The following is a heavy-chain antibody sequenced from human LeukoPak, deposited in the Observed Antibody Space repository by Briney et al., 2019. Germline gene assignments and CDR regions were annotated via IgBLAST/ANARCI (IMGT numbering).Heavy chain of an antibody. CDR2: ISSSGSTI. CDR1: GFTFSTYS. Sequence: GGSLRLSCAASGFTFSTYSMNWVRRAPGKGLEWVSYISSSGSTIYYADSVKGRFTISRDNAKNSLYLQMNSLRAEDTAVYYCARGSTIFGVVTTFDYWGQGTLVTVSS. V-gene: IGHV3-48*04. J-gene: IGHJ4*02. D-gene: IGHD3-3*01. CDR3: ARGSTIFGVVTTFDY.